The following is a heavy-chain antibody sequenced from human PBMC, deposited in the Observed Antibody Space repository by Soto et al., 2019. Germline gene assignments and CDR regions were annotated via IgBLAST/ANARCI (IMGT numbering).Heavy chain of an antibody. CDR1: GGSISSYY. V-gene: IGHV4-59*01. CDR2: IYYSGST. J-gene: IGHJ5*02. D-gene: IGHD1-26*01. Sequence: SETLSLTCTVSGGSISSYYWSWIRQPPGKGLEWIGYIYYSGSTNYNPSLKSRVTISVDTSKNQFSLKLSSVTAADTAVYYCARSGGTREPYNWFDPWGQGTLVTVSS. CDR3: ARSGGTREPYNWFDP.